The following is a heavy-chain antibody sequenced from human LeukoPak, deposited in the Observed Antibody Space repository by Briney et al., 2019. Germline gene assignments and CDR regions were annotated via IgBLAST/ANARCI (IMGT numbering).Heavy chain of an antibody. Sequence: PSETLSLTCTVSGGSISSSSYYWGWIRQPPGKGLEWLGSIYYSGTTYYNPSLKSRVTISVDTSKNQFSLKLSSVTAADTAVCYCARLGNYYGSGTYWDSWGQGTLVTVSS. CDR3: ARLGNYYGSGTYWDS. CDR1: GGSISSSSYY. D-gene: IGHD3-10*01. J-gene: IGHJ4*02. CDR2: IYYSGTT. V-gene: IGHV4-39*01.